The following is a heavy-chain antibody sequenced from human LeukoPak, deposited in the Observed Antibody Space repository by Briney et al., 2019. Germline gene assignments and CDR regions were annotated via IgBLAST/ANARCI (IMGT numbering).Heavy chain of an antibody. J-gene: IGHJ6*03. CDR2: IYSGGST. V-gene: IGHV3-66*01. CDR1: GFTVSSNY. Sequence: GGSLRLSCAASGFTVSSNYMSWVRQAPGKGLEWVSVIYSGGSTYYADSVKGRFTISRDNSKNTLYLQMNSLRAEDTAVYYCAKDWGLGELSSDYYYYYMDVWGKGTTVTVSS. CDR3: AKDWGLGELSSDYYYYYMDV. D-gene: IGHD3-16*02.